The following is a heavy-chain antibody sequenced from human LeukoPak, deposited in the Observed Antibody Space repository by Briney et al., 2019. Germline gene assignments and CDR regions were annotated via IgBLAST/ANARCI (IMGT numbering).Heavy chain of an antibody. Sequence: PSETLSLTCAVYGGSFSGYYWSWIRQPPGKGLEWIGEINHSGSTNYNPSLKSRVTISVDTSKNQFSLKLSSVTAADTAVYYCARDIYYYGSGSYYFDYWGQGTLVTVSS. J-gene: IGHJ4*02. CDR1: GGSFSGYY. CDR2: INHSGST. D-gene: IGHD3-10*01. CDR3: ARDIYYYGSGSYYFDY. V-gene: IGHV4-34*01.